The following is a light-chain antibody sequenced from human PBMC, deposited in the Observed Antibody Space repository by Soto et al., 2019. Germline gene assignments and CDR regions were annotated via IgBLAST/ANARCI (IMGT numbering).Light chain of an antibody. CDR1: ISDFVLYNY. Sequence: QLVLTQPASVSGSPGQSITISCTGTISDFVLYNYVSWYQQYPGKAPKLVISEVSNRPSGVSHRFSGSRSGNTASLTISGLQAEDEADYYCSSYTGDTTPVFGGGTKLTVL. CDR3: SSYTGDTTPV. CDR2: EVS. V-gene: IGLV2-14*01. J-gene: IGLJ2*01.